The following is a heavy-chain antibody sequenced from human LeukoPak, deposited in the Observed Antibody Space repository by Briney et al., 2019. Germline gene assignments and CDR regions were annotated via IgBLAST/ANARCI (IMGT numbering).Heavy chain of an antibody. Sequence: SETLSLTCTVSGGSISSYYWSWIRQPPGKGLEWIGYIYYSGSTNYNPSLKSRVTISVDTSKNQFSLKLSSVTAAGTAVYYCARHTYYYYGMDVWGQGTTVTVSS. CDR3: ARHTYYYYGMDV. CDR1: GGSISSYY. CDR2: IYYSGST. V-gene: IGHV4-59*08. J-gene: IGHJ6*02.